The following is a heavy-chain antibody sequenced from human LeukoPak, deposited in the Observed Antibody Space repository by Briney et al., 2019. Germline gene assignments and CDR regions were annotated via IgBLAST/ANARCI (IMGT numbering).Heavy chain of an antibody. J-gene: IGHJ4*02. D-gene: IGHD4-17*01. CDR3: ARVPLILRSFDY. CDR1: GDSISNYY. V-gene: IGHV4-59*01. CDR2: IYYSGST. Sequence: PSETLSLTCTVSGDSISNYYWSWIRQPPGKGLEWIGYIYYSGSTTNNPSLKSQVTISVDTSKNQFSLRLSSVTAADTAVYYCARVPLILRSFDYWGQGILVTVSS.